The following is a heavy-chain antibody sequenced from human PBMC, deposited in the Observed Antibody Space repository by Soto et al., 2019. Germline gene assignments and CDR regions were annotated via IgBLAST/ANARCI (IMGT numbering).Heavy chain of an antibody. CDR3: ARDPSSWPYYYYGMDV. J-gene: IGHJ6*02. CDR1: GGSVSSGSYY. Sequence: QVQLQESGPGLVKPSETLSLTCTVSGGSVSSGSYYWSWIRQPPGKGLEWIGYIYYSGSTNYNPSPKRRVTRSXXTXKXXSSLKMSPVTAADTAVYYCARDPSSWPYYYYGMDVWGQGTTVTVSS. V-gene: IGHV4-61*01. CDR2: IYYSGST. D-gene: IGHD6-13*01.